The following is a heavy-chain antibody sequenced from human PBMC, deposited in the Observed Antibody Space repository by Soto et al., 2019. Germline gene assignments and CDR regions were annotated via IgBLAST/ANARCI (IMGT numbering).Heavy chain of an antibody. D-gene: IGHD5-18*01. J-gene: IGHJ2*01. Sequence: QVQLVQSGAEVKKPGASVKVSCKASGYTFTGYYMHWVRQAPGQGLEWMGWINPNSGGTNYAQKFQGRVTMTRDTSISTAYMELSRLRSDDTAVYYCARDGTWIQLWSRKASYWYFDLWGRGTLVTVSS. V-gene: IGHV1-2*02. CDR1: GYTFTGYY. CDR3: ARDGTWIQLWSRKASYWYFDL. CDR2: INPNSGGT.